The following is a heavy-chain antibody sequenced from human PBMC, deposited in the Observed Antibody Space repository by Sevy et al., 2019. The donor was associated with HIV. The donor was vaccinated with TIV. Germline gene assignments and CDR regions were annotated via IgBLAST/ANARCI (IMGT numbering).Heavy chain of an antibody. V-gene: IGHV3-53*01. CDR3: ARLPRGSYYVDY. CDR1: GFTVSSNY. J-gene: IGHJ4*02. CDR2: IYSGGST. D-gene: IGHD1-26*01. Sequence: GGSLRLSCAASGFTVSSNYMSWVRQAPGKGLEWVSVIYSGGSTYYADSVKGRFTISRDNSKNTLYLHMNSLRAEDTAVYYCARLPRGSYYVDYWGQGTLVTVSS.